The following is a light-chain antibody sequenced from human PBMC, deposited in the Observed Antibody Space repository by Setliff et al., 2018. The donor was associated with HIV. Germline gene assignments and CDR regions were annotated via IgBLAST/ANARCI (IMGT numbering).Light chain of an antibody. Sequence: QSVLTQPASVSGSPGQSITISCTGTSSDIGSHNLVSWYQQHPGKAPKLMIYEVSKRPSGVSNRFSGSKSGNTASLTISGLQAEDEADYYCAAWDDSLSGVLFGGGTKVTVL. CDR3: AAWDDSLSGVL. V-gene: IGLV2-23*02. CDR2: EVS. J-gene: IGLJ2*01. CDR1: SSDIGSHNL.